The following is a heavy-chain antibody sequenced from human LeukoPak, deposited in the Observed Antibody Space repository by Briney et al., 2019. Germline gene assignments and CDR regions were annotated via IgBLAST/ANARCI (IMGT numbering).Heavy chain of an antibody. CDR1: GGSISSSSYY. Sequence: SETLSLTCTVSGGSISSSSYYWGWIRQPPGKGLEWIGSIYYSGSTYYNPSLKSRVTISVDTSKNQFSLKLSSVTAADTAVYYCARTVHYYGSGSYYNYYYYYYMDVWGKGPRSPSP. CDR3: ARTVHYYGSGSYYNYYYYYYMDV. J-gene: IGHJ6*03. D-gene: IGHD3-10*01. CDR2: IYYSGST. V-gene: IGHV4-39*07.